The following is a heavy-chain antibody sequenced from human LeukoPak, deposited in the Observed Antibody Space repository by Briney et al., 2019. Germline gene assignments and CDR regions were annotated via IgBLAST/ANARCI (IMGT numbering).Heavy chain of an antibody. CDR2: IIPNLGTT. CDR3: ATTSDGGGYHWGDVFDF. J-gene: IGHJ4*02. CDR1: GGTSNSHA. D-gene: IGHD3-22*01. V-gene: IGHV1-69*04. Sequence: SVKVSCKSSGGTSNSHAISWVRQAPGQGLEWMGRIIPNLGTTNRAQNFQDRVTLTADKSTNTAYMELTRQTSDDTAVYYCATTSDGGGYHWGDVFDFWGQGTLVTVSS.